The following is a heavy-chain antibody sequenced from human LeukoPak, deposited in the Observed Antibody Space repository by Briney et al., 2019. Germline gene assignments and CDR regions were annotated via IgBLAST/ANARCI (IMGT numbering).Heavy chain of an antibody. CDR3: ASAPLVYYYYYIDV. CDR2: INSDGSGT. V-gene: IGHV3-74*01. CDR1: GFTFSSYW. J-gene: IGHJ6*03. Sequence: PGGSLRLSCAASGFTFSSYWMHWVRQAPGKGLVWVSRINSDGSGTSYADSVKGRFTISRDNAKNTLYLQMNSLRAEDTAVYYCASAPLVYYYYYIDVWGKGTTVTVSS. D-gene: IGHD3-10*01.